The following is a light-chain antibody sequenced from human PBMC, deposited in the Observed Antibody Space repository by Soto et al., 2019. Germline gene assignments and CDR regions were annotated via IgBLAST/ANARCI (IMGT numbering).Light chain of an antibody. J-gene: IGKJ1*01. V-gene: IGKV4-1*01. CDR1: QSVLYSSNNKNY. CDR3: QQYDSTPQT. Sequence: DIVMTQSPDSLAVSLGERATINCKSSQSVLYSSNNKNYLAWYQQKPGQPPKLLIYWASTRESGVPDRFSGSRSGTDCTLTISSVQAEDVAVYYCQQYDSTPQTFGQGTKVEIK. CDR2: WAS.